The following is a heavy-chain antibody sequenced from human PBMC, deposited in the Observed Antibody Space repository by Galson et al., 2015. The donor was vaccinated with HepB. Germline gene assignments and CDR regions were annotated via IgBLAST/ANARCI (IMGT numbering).Heavy chain of an antibody. CDR2: MNPNSGNT. CDR3: ARGTYYYDSSGYYYGWFDP. V-gene: IGHV1-8*01. Sequence: SVKVSCKASGYAFTSYDINWVRQATGQGLEWMGWMNPNSGNTGYAQKFQGRVTMTRNTSITTAYMELSSLRSEDTAVYYCARGTYYYDSSGYYYGWFDPWRQGTLVTVSS. D-gene: IGHD3-22*01. J-gene: IGHJ5*02. CDR1: GYAFTSYD.